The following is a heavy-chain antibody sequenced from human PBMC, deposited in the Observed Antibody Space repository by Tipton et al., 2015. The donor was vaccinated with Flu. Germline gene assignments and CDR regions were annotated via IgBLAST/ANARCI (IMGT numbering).Heavy chain of an antibody. V-gene: IGHV4-61*09. D-gene: IGHD5/OR15-5a*01. CDR2: ISTSGST. CDR1: GGSISSGSYF. Sequence: TLSLTCTVSGGSISSGSYFWGWIRQPAGEGLEWIGHISTSGSTNYNPSLKSRLTLSVDTSKNQFSLRLTSVTATDPALYYCARHERGVSTVPWGQGTLVTVSS. J-gene: IGHJ5*02. CDR3: ARHERGVSTVP.